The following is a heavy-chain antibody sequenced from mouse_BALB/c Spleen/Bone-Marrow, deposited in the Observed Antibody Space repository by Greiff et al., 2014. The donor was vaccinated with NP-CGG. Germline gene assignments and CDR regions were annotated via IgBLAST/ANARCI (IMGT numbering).Heavy chain of an antibody. D-gene: IGHD2-14*01. CDR3: ARKDYRDGDWYFDD. Sequence: DLVKPGASVKLSCKASGYTFTSSWINWVKQRPGQGLEWIGRIAPGSGGNYYNKMFKDKATLTVDTSSSTAYFQLSSRSSDDYAVDFYARKDYRDGDWYFDDWGAGTLVTVSS. V-gene: IGHV1S41*01. J-gene: IGHJ1*01. CDR1: GYTFTSSW. CDR2: IAPGSGGN.